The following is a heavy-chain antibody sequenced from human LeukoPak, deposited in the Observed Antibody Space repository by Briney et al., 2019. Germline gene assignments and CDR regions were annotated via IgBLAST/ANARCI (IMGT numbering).Heavy chain of an antibody. CDR2: IWYDGSNK. CDR1: GFTFSSYG. D-gene: IGHD3-22*01. CDR3: AREVGISMIVSEPGFDY. Sequence: GRSLRLSCAASGFTFSSYGMHWARQAPGKGLEWVAVIWYDGSNKYYADSVKGRFTISRDNSKNTLYLQMNSLRAEDTAVYYCAREVGISMIVSEPGFDYWGQGTLVTVSS. J-gene: IGHJ4*02. V-gene: IGHV3-33*01.